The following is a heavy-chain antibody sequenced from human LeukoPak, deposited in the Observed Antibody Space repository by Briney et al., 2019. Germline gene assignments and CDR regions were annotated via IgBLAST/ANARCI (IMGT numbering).Heavy chain of an antibody. CDR3: AKDIRYYDSSGLIDY. CDR2: ISSSGSTI. V-gene: IGHV3-48*03. D-gene: IGHD3-22*01. CDR1: GFTFSSYE. J-gene: IGHJ4*02. Sequence: GGSLRLSCVASGFTFSSYEMNWVRQAPGKGLEWVSYISSSGSTIYYADSVKGRFTISRDNAKNSLYLQMNSLRAEDTAVYYCAKDIRYYDSSGLIDYWGQGTLVTVSS.